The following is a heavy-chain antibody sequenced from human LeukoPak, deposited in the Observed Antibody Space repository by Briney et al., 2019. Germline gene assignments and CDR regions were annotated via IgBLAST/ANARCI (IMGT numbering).Heavy chain of an antibody. J-gene: IGHJ4*02. V-gene: IGHV4-34*01. CDR1: GGSFSGYY. D-gene: IGHD6-19*01. CDR2: INHSGST. Sequence: SETLSLTCAVYGGSFSGYYWSWIRQPPGKGLEWIGEINHSGSTNYNPSLKSRVTISVDTSKNQFSLKLSSVTAADTAVYYCARAVAGTSGIDYWGQGTLVTVSS. CDR3: ARAVAGTSGIDY.